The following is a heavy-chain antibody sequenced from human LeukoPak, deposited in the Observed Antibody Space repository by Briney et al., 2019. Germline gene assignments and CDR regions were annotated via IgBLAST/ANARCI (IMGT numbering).Heavy chain of an antibody. J-gene: IGHJ6*03. D-gene: IGHD2-2*01. CDR3: ARLPHCSSTSCYFRYYYYYYMDV. CDR2: MNPNSGNT. V-gene: IGHV1-8*01. CDR1: GYTFTSYD. Sequence: GASVKVSCKASGYTFTSYDINWVRQATGQGLEWMGWMNPNSGNTGYARKFQGRVTMTRNTSISTAYMELSSLRSEDTAVYYCARLPHCSSTSCYFRYYYYYYMDVWGKGTTVTVSS.